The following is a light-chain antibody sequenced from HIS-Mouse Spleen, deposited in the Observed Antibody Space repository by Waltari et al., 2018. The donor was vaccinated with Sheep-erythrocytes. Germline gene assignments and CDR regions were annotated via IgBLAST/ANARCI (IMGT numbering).Light chain of an antibody. CDR2: EGS. Sequence: QSALTQPASVSGSPGQSITIPCTGTSSDVGSYNLVCWYQQHPGKAPKLMIYEGSKRPSGVSNRFSGSKSGNTASLTISGLQAEDEADYYCCSYAGSSTLVFGGGTKLTVL. V-gene: IGLV2-23*01. CDR3: CSYAGSSTLV. J-gene: IGLJ2*01. CDR1: SSDVGSYNL.